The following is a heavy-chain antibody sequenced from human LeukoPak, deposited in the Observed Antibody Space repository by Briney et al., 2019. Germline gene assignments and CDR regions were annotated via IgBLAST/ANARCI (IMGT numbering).Heavy chain of an antibody. CDR2: IYYSGST. CDR3: ARVFYDSSGYQVDY. Sequence: WETLSLTCTVFGGPISSYYWSWIRQPPGKGLEWIGYIYYSGSTNYNPSLKSRVTISVDTSKNQFSLKLSSVTAADTAVYYCARVFYDSSGYQVDYWGQGTLVTVSS. V-gene: IGHV4-59*01. J-gene: IGHJ4*02. CDR1: GGPISSYY. D-gene: IGHD3-22*01.